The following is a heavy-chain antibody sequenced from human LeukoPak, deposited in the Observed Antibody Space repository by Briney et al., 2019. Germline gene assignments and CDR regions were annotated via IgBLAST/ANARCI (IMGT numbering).Heavy chain of an antibody. CDR2: ISSSGSII. CDR1: GFTFSSYS. D-gene: IGHD3-16*02. V-gene: IGHV3-48*04. Sequence: PGGSLRLSCAASGFTFSSYSMNWVRQAPGRGLQWVSYISSSGSIIYYADSVKGRFTISRDNAKNSLYLQMNSLRAEDTAVYYCARARGLRLGELSSWGQGTLVTVSS. J-gene: IGHJ4*02. CDR3: ARARGLRLGELSS.